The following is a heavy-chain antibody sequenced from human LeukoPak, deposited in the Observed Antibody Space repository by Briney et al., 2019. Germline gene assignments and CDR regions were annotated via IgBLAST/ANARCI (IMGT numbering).Heavy chain of an antibody. J-gene: IGHJ4*02. CDR3: ARVGYYDFWSGYSAFDY. CDR2: ISVYNGNT. Sequence: ASVKVSCKASGYTFTSYGISWVRQAPGQGLEWIGWISVYNGNTNYAQKLQGRVTMTTDTSTSTAYMELRSLRSDDTAVYYCARVGYYDFWSGYSAFDYRGQGTLVTVSS. V-gene: IGHV1-18*01. CDR1: GYTFTSYG. D-gene: IGHD3-3*01.